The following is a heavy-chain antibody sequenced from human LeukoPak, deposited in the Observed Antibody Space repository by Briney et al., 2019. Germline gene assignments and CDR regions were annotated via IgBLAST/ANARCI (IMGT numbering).Heavy chain of an antibody. CDR1: GGSFSGYY. D-gene: IGHD5-12*01. V-gene: IGHV4-34*01. CDR2: INHSGTT. CDR3: ARGPRYSGYDH. Sequence: PSETLSLTCAVYGGSFSGYYWSWIRQPPGKGLEWIGEINHSGTTNYNPSLKSRVTISIDTSKNQFSLKLSSVTAADTAVYYCARGPRYSGYDHWGQGTLVTVSS. J-gene: IGHJ5*02.